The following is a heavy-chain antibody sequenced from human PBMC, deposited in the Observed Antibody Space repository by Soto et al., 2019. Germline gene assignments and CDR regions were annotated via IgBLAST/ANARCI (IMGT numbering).Heavy chain of an antibody. J-gene: IGHJ5*02. CDR1: GGTFSSYA. D-gene: IGHD3-22*01. Sequence: QVQLVQSGAVVKKPGSSVKVSCKASGGTFSSYAISWVRQAPGQGLEWMGGIIPIFGTANYAQKFQGRVTITADESTSTAYMELSSLRSEDTAVYYCARVERGYYDSSGPTNWFDPWGQGTLVTVSS. CDR3: ARVERGYYDSSGPTNWFDP. V-gene: IGHV1-69*01. CDR2: IIPIFGTA.